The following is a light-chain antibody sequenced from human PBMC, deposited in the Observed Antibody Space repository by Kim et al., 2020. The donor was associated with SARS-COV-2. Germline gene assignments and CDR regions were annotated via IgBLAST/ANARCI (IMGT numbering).Light chain of an antibody. CDR2: DVS. J-gene: IGLJ1*01. CDR1: SSDVGGYNY. Sequence: SITIPCTGTSSDVGGYNYVSWCQQHPGKAPKLMIYDVSNRPSGVSNRFSGSKSGNTASLTISGLQAEDEADYYCSSYTSSSTLEYVFGTGTKVTVL. V-gene: IGLV2-14*03. CDR3: SSYTSSSTLEYV.